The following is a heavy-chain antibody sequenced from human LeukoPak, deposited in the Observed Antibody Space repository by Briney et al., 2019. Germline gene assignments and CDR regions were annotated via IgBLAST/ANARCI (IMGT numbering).Heavy chain of an antibody. CDR3: AKDRYGGDYFDS. CDR1: GFTFSTYA. Sequence: GGSLRLSCAASGFTFSTYAMSWVRQAPGKGLEWVSAIRSSGGTTYYADSVKGRFTISRDNSKNTLYLQMNSLRAEDTAVYYCAKDRYGGDYFDSWGRGTLVTVSS. CDR2: IRSSGGTT. J-gene: IGHJ4*02. V-gene: IGHV3-23*01. D-gene: IGHD4-23*01.